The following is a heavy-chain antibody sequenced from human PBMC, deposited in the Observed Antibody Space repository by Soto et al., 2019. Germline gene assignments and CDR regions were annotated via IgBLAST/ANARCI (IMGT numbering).Heavy chain of an antibody. J-gene: IGHJ4*02. V-gene: IGHV6-1*01. CDR3: LRGNSSSFGY. CDR1: GDSVSSISAS. D-gene: IGHD3-22*01. CDR2: TYYRSKWTN. Sequence: PSKTRSLTCAISGDSVSSISASWNWIRQSPSRGLEWLGRTYYRSKWTNDYAVSVKSRKTINPDTSKNQFSLQLSSVTPEDTARYYCLRGNSSSFGYWGQGTLGTGSS.